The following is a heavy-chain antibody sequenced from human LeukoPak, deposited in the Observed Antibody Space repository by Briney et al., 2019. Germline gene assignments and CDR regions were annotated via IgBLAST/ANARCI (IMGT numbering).Heavy chain of an antibody. CDR2: IKQDGSEK. CDR3: ARDRHYYGSSGYSIDPFDI. V-gene: IGHV3-7*05. CDR1: GFTFSSYW. J-gene: IGHJ3*02. Sequence: GSLRLSCAASGFTFSSYWMSWVRQTPGKGLEWVANIKQDGSEKYYVDSVKGRFTISKDNAKNSLYLQMNSLRAEDTAVYYCARDRHYYGSSGYSIDPFDIWGQGTMVTVS. D-gene: IGHD3-22*01.